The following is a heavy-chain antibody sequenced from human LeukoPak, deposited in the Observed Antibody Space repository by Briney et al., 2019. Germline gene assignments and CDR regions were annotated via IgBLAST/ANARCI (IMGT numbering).Heavy chain of an antibody. CDR2: IHSGGTT. Sequence: GGSLRLSCTASGFPVSSNYMSWVRQAPGKGLEWVSVIHSGGTTHSVDSVKGRFTISRDNSKNTVYLQMNNLRTEDTAVYYCARNSSSWYYFDYWGQGTLVTVSS. V-gene: IGHV3-66*01. J-gene: IGHJ4*02. D-gene: IGHD6-13*01. CDR1: GFPVSSNY. CDR3: ARNSSSWYYFDY.